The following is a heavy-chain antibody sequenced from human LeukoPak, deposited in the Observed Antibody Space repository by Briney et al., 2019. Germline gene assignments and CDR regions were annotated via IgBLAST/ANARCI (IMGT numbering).Heavy chain of an antibody. CDR3: ARGFPLLDY. CDR1: GGSFSGYY. J-gene: IGHJ4*02. CDR2: INHSGST. Sequence: SETLSLTCAVYGGSFSGYYWSWIRQPPGKGLEWIGEINHSGSTNYNPSLKSRVTISVDTSKNQFSLKLSSVTAADTAVYYCARGFPLLDYWGQGTLATVSS. V-gene: IGHV4-34*01.